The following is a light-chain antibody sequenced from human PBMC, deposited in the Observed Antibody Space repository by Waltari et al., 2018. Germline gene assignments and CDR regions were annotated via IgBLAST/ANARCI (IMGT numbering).Light chain of an antibody. CDR2: WAS. CDR1: QSILSTSNNKNY. Sequence: IVMTQYPESLVVSLGERATINCKSSQSILSTSNNKNYLVWYQQRPGQPPRLLISWASTRESGVPDRFSGSGSGTDFTLTISSLQAEDVAVYYCQQCFDAPITFGGGTKVELK. CDR3: QQCFDAPIT. V-gene: IGKV4-1*01. J-gene: IGKJ4*01.